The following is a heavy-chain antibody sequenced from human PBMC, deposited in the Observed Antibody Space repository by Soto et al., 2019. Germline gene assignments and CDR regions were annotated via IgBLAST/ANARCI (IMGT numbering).Heavy chain of an antibody. CDR1: GVTFSGSA. V-gene: IGHV3-73*02. J-gene: IGHJ6*02. CDR3: TTPQVYYGMEV. CDR2: IRSKANNYAT. Sequence: EVQLVESGGGLVQPGGSLKLSCAASGVTFSGSAVHWVRQASGKGLEWVGRIRSKANNYATAYAASVQGRFTIFRADLKNTAYLQMNRLKPEDTAVYYCTTPQVYYGMEVWGQGTTVTVSS.